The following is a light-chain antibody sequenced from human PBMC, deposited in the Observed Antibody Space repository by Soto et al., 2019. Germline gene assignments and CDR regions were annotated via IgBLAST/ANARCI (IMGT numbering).Light chain of an antibody. V-gene: IGKV1-17*01. J-gene: IGKJ1*01. CDR2: AAS. CDR1: QDIRNH. Sequence: DIQMTQSPSSLSASVGDRVTITCRASQDIRNHLGWYQQKPGKVPKRLIYAASSLHTGVPSRLRGRGSGTESTLTTVSLQPEDVSTCDSLQHDTYPWTFGEGTKVEIK. CDR3: LQHDTYPWT.